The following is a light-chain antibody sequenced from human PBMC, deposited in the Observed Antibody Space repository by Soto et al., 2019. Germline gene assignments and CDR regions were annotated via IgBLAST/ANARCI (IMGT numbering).Light chain of an antibody. Sequence: QSVLTQPPSASGTPGQRVTISCSGSSSNIGSNYVYWYQQLPGTAPKLLIYSNNQRPSGVPDRFSGSKSGTSASLAISGLRSEDEADYYCQAYDTSLSGGVVFGAGTQLTVL. V-gene: IGLV1-47*02. J-gene: IGLJ2*01. CDR2: SNN. CDR1: SSNIGSNY. CDR3: QAYDTSLSGGVV.